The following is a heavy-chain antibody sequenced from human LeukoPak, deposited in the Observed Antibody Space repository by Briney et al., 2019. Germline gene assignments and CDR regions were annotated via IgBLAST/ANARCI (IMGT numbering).Heavy chain of an antibody. Sequence: GRSLRLSCAPSGFTFSSYGMHWVRQAPGKGLEGVAVISYDGSNKYYADSVKGRFTISRDNSKNTLYLQMNSLRAEDTAVYYCAKDQSAYYYYGMDVWGQGTTVTVSS. V-gene: IGHV3-30*18. J-gene: IGHJ6*02. CDR3: AKDQSAYYYYGMDV. CDR2: ISYDGSNK. CDR1: GFTFSSYG.